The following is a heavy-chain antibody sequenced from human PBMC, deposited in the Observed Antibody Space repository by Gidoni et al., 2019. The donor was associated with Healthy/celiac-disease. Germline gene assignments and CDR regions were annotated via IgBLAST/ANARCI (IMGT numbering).Heavy chain of an antibody. CDR2: IYPGDSDT. V-gene: IGHV5-51*01. CDR3: ARHSAYGDYDYYFDY. J-gene: IGHJ4*02. D-gene: IGHD4-17*01. Sequence: EVQLVQSGAEVKKPGESLKISWKGSGYSFTSYWIGWVRQMPGKGLEWMGIIYPGDSDTRYSPSFQGQVTISADKSISTAYLQWSSLKASDTAMYYCARHSAYGDYDYYFDYWGQGTLVTVSS. CDR1: GYSFTSYW.